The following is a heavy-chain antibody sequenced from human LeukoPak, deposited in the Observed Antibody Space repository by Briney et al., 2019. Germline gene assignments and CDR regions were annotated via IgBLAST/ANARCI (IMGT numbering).Heavy chain of an antibody. V-gene: IGHV3-21*01. CDR1: GFTFSSYS. D-gene: IGHD3-10*01. CDR2: ISSSSSYI. Sequence: GGSLRLSCAASGFTFSSYSMNWVRQAPGKGLEWVSSISSSSSYIYYADSVKGRFTISRDNAKNSLYQQMNSLRAEDTAVYYCARDRGTMVRGVISWNYWGQGTLVTVSS. J-gene: IGHJ4*02. CDR3: ARDRGTMVRGVISWNY.